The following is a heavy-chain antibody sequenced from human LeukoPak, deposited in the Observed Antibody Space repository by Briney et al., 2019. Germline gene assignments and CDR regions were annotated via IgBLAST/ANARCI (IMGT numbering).Heavy chain of an antibody. D-gene: IGHD6-19*01. V-gene: IGHV3-7*03. CDR1: GFSFTGVW. Sequence: GGSLRFSGVASGFSFTGVWMNWVRQAPGKGLEGVANIKQDGSEKYYVDSVKGRFTISRDNAKNSLYLQMNSLRAEDTAVYYCASQRSGWYNYYGMDVWGQGTTVTVSS. CDR2: IKQDGSEK. CDR3: ASQRSGWYNYYGMDV. J-gene: IGHJ6*02.